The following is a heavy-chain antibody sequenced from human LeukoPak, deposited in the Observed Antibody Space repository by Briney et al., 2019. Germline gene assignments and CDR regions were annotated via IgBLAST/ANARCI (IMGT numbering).Heavy chain of an antibody. CDR1: GFTFSSYG. CDR3: AKDNCSGGSCYFDY. CDR2: ISYDGSNK. J-gene: IGHJ4*02. Sequence: GSLRLSCAASGFTFSSYGMHWVRQAPGKGLEWVAVISYDGSNKYYADSVKGRFTISRDNSKNTLYLQMNSLRAEDTAVYYCAKDNCSGGSCYFDYWGQGTLVTASS. V-gene: IGHV3-30*18. D-gene: IGHD2-15*01.